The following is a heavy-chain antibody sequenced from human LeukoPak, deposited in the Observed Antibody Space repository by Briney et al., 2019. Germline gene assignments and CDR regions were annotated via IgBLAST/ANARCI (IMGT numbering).Heavy chain of an antibody. D-gene: IGHD3-22*01. J-gene: IGHJ3*02. V-gene: IGHV3-23*01. CDR2: ISGSGGST. CDR1: GFTFSSYA. CDR3: AKGGLGITMTRWAFDI. Sequence: GGSLRLSCAASGFTFSSYAMSWVRQAPGKGLEWVSAISGSGGSTYYADSVKGRFTISRDNSKNTLYLQMNSLRAEDTAVYYCAKGGLGITMTRWAFDIWGQGTMVTVSS.